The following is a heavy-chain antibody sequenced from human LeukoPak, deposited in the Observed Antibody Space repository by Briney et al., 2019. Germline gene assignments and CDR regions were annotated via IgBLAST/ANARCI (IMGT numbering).Heavy chain of an antibody. CDR2: ISNSGSTK. J-gene: IGHJ4*02. V-gene: IGHV3-48*03. CDR3: AAVIDY. Sequence: GGSLRLSCAASGFTFSSYEMNWIRQAPGKGLEWISYISNSGSTKYYADSVKGRFTISRDNAKNPLYLQMNSLRAEDTAVYYCAAVIDYWGQGTLVTVSS. CDR1: GFTFSSYE.